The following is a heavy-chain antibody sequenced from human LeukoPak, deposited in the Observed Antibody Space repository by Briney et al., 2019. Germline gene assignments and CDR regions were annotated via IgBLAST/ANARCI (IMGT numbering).Heavy chain of an antibody. CDR2: IYYSGST. Sequence: PSETLSLTCTVSGGSMSSYYWSWIRQPPGKGLEWIGYIYYSGSTNYNPSLKSRVTISVDTSKNQLSLKLSSVTAADTAVYYCARPTQLGYSYAFDIWGQGTMVTVSS. D-gene: IGHD5-18*01. V-gene: IGHV4-59*08. CDR1: GGSMSSYY. CDR3: ARPTQLGYSYAFDI. J-gene: IGHJ3*02.